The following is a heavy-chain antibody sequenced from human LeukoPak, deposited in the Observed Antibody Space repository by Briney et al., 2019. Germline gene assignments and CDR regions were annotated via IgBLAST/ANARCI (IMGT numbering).Heavy chain of an antibody. Sequence: GGSLRLSCAASGFTFDDYAMHWVRQAPGKGLEWVSGISWNSGSIGYADSVKGRFTISRDNAKNSLYLQMNSLRAEDTALYYCAKDRDYYGSGSYLGAFDIWGQGTMVTVSS. CDR2: ISWNSGSI. J-gene: IGHJ3*02. CDR3: AKDRDYYGSGSYLGAFDI. CDR1: GFTFDDYA. D-gene: IGHD3-10*01. V-gene: IGHV3-9*01.